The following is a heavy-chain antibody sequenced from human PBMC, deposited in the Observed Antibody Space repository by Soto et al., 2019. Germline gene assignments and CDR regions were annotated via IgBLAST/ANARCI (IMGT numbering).Heavy chain of an antibody. D-gene: IGHD2-2*01. CDR3: ARAVKVVPAAIYFSYYYYMDV. J-gene: IGHJ6*03. CDR1: GGSISSYY. V-gene: IGHV4-59*01. Sequence: SETLSLTCTVSGGSISSYYWSWIRQPPGKGLEWIGYIYYSGSTNYNPSLKSRVTISVDTSKNQFSLKLSSVTAADTAVYYCARAVKVVPAAIYFSYYYYMDVWGKGTTVTVSS. CDR2: IYYSGST.